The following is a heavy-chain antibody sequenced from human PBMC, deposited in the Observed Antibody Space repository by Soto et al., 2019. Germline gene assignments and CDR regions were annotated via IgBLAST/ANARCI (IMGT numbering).Heavy chain of an antibody. V-gene: IGHV3-9*01. Sequence: PGGSLRLSCAASGFTFDDYAMHWVRQAPGKGLEWVSGISWNSGSIGYADSVRGRFTISRDNAKNSLYLQMNSLRAEDTALYYCAKGFMITFGGVIAPFDYWGQGTLVTV. CDR2: ISWNSGSI. D-gene: IGHD3-16*02. CDR3: AKGFMITFGGVIAPFDY. CDR1: GFTFDDYA. J-gene: IGHJ4*02.